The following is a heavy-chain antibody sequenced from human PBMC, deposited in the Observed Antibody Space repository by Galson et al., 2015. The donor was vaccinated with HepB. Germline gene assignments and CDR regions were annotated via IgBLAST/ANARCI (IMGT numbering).Heavy chain of an antibody. CDR2: INPNSGGT. D-gene: IGHD3-10*01. V-gene: IGHV1-2*02. CDR3: ARPNMDHEGSYCFDY. J-gene: IGHJ4*02. Sequence: SVKVSCKASGYTFTGYYIHWVRQAPGQGLEWMGWINPNSGGTNYAQKFQGRVTMTADASTNTAYMELSSLRSEDTAVYFCARPNMDHEGSYCFDYWGQGTPVTVSS. CDR1: GYTFTGYY.